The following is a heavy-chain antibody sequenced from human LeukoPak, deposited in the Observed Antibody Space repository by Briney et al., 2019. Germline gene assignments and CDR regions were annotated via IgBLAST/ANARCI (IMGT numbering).Heavy chain of an antibody. Sequence: GGSLRLSCAASGFTFSSYAMSWVRQAPGKGLEWVSAISGSGGSTYYADSVKGRFTISRDNSKNTLYLQMSSLRAEDTAVYYCAKGAKQWLRYQDFQHWGQGTLVTVSS. D-gene: IGHD6-19*01. CDR3: AKGAKQWLRYQDFQH. CDR1: GFTFSSYA. J-gene: IGHJ1*01. CDR2: ISGSGGST. V-gene: IGHV3-23*01.